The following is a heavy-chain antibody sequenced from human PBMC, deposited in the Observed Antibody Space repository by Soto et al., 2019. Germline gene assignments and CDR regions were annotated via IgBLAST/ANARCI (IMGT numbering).Heavy chain of an antibody. CDR2: IYYSGST. D-gene: IGHD1-1*01. CDR1: GGSINGGDYH. V-gene: IGHV4-30-4*01. J-gene: IGHJ6*02. CDR3: DRDYRSPSGGMDV. Sequence: SETLSLTCTVSGGSINGGDYHWTWIRQTPGKGLEWIGAIYYSGSTYYNPSLKSRIRISVDTSKNQFSLKLSSVTAADTAVYYCDRDYRSPSGGMDVWGQGTKVTVSS.